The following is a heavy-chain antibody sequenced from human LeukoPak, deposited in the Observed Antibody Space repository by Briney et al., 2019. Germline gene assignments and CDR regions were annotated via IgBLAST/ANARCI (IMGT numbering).Heavy chain of an antibody. D-gene: IGHD2-2*01. Sequence: SVKVSCKASGFTFTSSAVQWVRQARGQRLEWIGWIVVGSGNTNYAQKFQERVTITRDMSTSTAYMELSSLRSEDTAVYYCAAQGSSTSWGYYYYGMDVWGQGTTVTVSS. CDR3: AAQGSSTSWGYYYYGMDV. V-gene: IGHV1-58*01. J-gene: IGHJ6*02. CDR1: GFTFTSSA. CDR2: IVVGSGNT.